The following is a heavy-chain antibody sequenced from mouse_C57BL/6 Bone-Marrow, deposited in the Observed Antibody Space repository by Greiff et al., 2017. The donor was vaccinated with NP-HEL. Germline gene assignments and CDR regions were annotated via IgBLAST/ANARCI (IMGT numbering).Heavy chain of an antibody. D-gene: IGHD1-1*01. Sequence: VQLQQSGAELVKPGASVKLSCKASGYTFTEYTIHWVKQRSGQGLEWIGWFYPGSGSIKYNEKFKDNATLTADKSSSTVYMELSRLTSEDSAVYFCARHEYHYGSSYDYYAMDYWGQGTSVTVSS. J-gene: IGHJ4*01. CDR3: ARHEYHYGSSYDYYAMDY. CDR2: FYPGSGSI. V-gene: IGHV1-62-2*01. CDR1: GYTFTEYT.